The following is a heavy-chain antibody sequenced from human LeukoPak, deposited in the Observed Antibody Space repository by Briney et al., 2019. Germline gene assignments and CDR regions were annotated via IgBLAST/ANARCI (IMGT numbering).Heavy chain of an antibody. D-gene: IGHD1-26*01. CDR1: GGSFSGYY. V-gene: IGHV4-34*01. Sequence: SETLSLTCAVYGGSFSGYYWSWIRQPPGKGLEWIGEINHSGSTNYNPSLKSRVTISVDTSKNQFSLKLSSVTAADTAVYYCASGDSGSYYAPIDYWCQGTLVTVSS. J-gene: IGHJ4*02. CDR3: ASGDSGSYYAPIDY. CDR2: INHSGST.